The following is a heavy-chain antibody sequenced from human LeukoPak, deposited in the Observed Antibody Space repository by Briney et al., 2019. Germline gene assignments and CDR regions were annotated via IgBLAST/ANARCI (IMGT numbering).Heavy chain of an antibody. J-gene: IGHJ4*02. Sequence: GGSLRLSCAASGFTFSNYWMTWVRQAPGKGLEWVSAISATDSRPYYADSVKGRFTISRDNSKSTLYLQLNGLRGEDTATYYCAKDLSYGFDYWGQGTLVTVSS. CDR2: ISATDSRP. CDR3: AKDLSYGFDY. V-gene: IGHV3-23*01. D-gene: IGHD5-18*01. CDR1: GFTFSNYW.